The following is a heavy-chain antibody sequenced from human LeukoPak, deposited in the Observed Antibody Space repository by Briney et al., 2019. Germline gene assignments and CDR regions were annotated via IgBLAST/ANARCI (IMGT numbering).Heavy chain of an antibody. J-gene: IGHJ4*02. V-gene: IGHV1-69*13. CDR2: IIPLFGTA. CDR3: ARGWDYDSGGRPTAYVY. Sequence: SVKVSCKASGGTFSNYAINWVRQAPGPGPEWMGGIIPLFGTANYAQKFQGRVTITADESTSTVYMELKSLKSEDTAVYYCARGWDYDSGGRPTAYVYWGQGTLVTVSS. CDR1: GGTFSNYA. D-gene: IGHD3-22*01.